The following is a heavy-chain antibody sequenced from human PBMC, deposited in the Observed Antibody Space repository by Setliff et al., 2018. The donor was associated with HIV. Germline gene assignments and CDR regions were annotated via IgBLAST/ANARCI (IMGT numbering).Heavy chain of an antibody. Sequence: GESLKISCKGSGCSFTTYWIGWVRQMPGKGLEWMGIIYPGDSDTRYSPSFQGQVTISADKSISTAYLQWSSLKASDTAMYYCATSPLGYCSGGSCSHYFDYWGPGTLVTVS. CDR2: IYPGDSDT. J-gene: IGHJ4*02. V-gene: IGHV5-51*01. CDR1: GCSFTTYW. CDR3: ATSPLGYCSGGSCSHYFDY. D-gene: IGHD2-15*01.